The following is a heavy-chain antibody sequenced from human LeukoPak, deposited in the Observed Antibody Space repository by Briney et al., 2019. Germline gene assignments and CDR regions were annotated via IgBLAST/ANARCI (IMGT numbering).Heavy chain of an antibody. CDR2: IYPGDSDT. V-gene: IGHV5-51*01. CDR3: ARAAYCGGDCPLDAFDI. Sequence: GESLKISCKGSGYSFTSYWIGWVRQMPGKGLEWMGIIYPGDSDTRYSPSFQGQVTISADKSISTAYPQWSSLKASDTAMYYCARAAYCGGDCPLDAFDIWGQGTMVTVSS. J-gene: IGHJ3*02. D-gene: IGHD2-21*02. CDR1: GYSFTSYW.